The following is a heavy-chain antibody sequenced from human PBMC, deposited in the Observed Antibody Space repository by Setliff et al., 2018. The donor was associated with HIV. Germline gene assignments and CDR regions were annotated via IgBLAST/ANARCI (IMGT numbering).Heavy chain of an antibody. CDR3: ATVSYYYDRSAYLGVFDN. CDR2: IIPIFGTT. V-gene: IGHV1-69*06. CDR1: GGTFSSFT. D-gene: IGHD3-22*01. J-gene: IGHJ4*02. Sequence: SVKVSCKASGGTFSSFTINWVRRAPGQGLEWMGGIIPIFGTTRYAQQFQGRLTVTEDTSTDSAYMDLSNLGSDDSAVYYCATVSYYYDRSAYLGVFDNWGQGTVVTVSS.